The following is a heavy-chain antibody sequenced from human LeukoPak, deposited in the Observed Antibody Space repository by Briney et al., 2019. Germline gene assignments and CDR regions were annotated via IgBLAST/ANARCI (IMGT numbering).Heavy chain of an antibody. D-gene: IGHD6-6*01. CDR2: IYYSGST. V-gene: IGHV4-39*01. J-gene: IGHJ5*02. CDR3: ARGFPSSSRWFDP. CDR1: GGSISSSSYY. Sequence: PSETLSLTCTVSGGSISSSSYYWGWLRQPPGKGLEWIGSIYYSGSTYYNPSLKSRVTISVDTSKNQFSLKLHSVTAADTAVYYCARGFPSSSRWFDPWGQGTLVTVSS.